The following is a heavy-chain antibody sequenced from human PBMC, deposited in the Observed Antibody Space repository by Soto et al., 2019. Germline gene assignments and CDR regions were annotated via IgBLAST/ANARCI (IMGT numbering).Heavy chain of an antibody. D-gene: IGHD6-19*01. CDR1: GFTFSSYV. Sequence: EVPLLESGGGLVQPGGSLRLSCAASGFTFSSYVMSWVRQAPGKGLEWVSVISGSGGSTYYADSVKGRFTISRDNSKNTLYLQMNSLRAEDTAVYYCSRRSSGWYFDYWGQGTLVTVSS. V-gene: IGHV3-23*01. J-gene: IGHJ4*02. CDR2: ISGSGGST. CDR3: SRRSSGWYFDY.